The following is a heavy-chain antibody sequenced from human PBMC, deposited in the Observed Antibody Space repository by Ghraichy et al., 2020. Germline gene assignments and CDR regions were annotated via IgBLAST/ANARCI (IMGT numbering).Heavy chain of an antibody. Sequence: SETLSLTCTVSGGSISSSSYYWGWIRQPPGKGLEWIGSIYYSGSTYYNPSLKSRVTISVDTSKNQFSLKLSSVTAADTAVYYCARENPMTMVRGPALYNWFDPWGQGTLVTVSS. V-gene: IGHV4-39*02. CDR1: GGSISSSSYY. CDR3: ARENPMTMVRGPALYNWFDP. J-gene: IGHJ5*02. CDR2: IYYSGST. D-gene: IGHD3-10*01.